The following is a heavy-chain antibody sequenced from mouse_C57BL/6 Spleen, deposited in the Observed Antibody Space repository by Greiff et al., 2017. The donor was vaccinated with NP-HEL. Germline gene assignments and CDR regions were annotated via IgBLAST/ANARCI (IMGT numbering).Heavy chain of an antibody. J-gene: IGHJ3*01. D-gene: IGHD3-3*01. CDR2: ISSGSSTI. CDR3: ASGWVSFAY. Sequence: EVQLVESGGGLVKPGGSLKLSCAASGYTFSDYGMHWVRQAPGKGLEWVAYISSGSSTINYADTVKSRFTISRDNAKNTLFLQKTSLRSVETAMYYCASGWVSFAYWGQGTLVTVSA. CDR1: GYTFSDYG. V-gene: IGHV5-17*01.